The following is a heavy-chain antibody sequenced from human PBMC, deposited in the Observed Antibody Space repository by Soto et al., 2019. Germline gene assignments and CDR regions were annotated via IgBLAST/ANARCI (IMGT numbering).Heavy chain of an antibody. CDR1: GFTFRDHA. Sequence: GGSLRLSCVGSGFTFRDHAMRWVRQAPGRGLEWVSAISANGASIQHADSVKGRFSVSRGNAKNTVYLQMDNLRTEDSAVYYCAKDRYYDTPGWFDPWGQGSRVTVSS. D-gene: IGHD3-22*01. CDR3: AKDRYYDTPGWFDP. J-gene: IGHJ5*02. V-gene: IGHV3-23*01. CDR2: ISANGASI.